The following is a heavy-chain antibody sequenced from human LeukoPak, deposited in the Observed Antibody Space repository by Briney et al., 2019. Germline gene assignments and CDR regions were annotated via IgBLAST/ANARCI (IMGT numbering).Heavy chain of an antibody. J-gene: IGHJ4*02. Sequence: GGSLRLSCAASGFTFRKYGMHWLRQAPGKGLEWVAFIRNDGSDKYYADSVKGRFTISRDSPKNTLYVQMNSLRAEDTAVYYCAKDFNWGFDYWGQGILVTVSS. D-gene: IGHD7-27*01. CDR1: GFTFRKYG. V-gene: IGHV3-30*02. CDR3: AKDFNWGFDY. CDR2: IRNDGSDK.